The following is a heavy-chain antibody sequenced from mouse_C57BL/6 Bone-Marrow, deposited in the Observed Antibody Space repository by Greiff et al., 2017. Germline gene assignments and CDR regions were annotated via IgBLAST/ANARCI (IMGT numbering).Heavy chain of an antibody. Sequence: VQLQQSGAELAKPGASVKLSCKASGYTFTSYWMHWVKQRPGQGLEWIGYINPSSGYTKYNQKFKDKATLTADKSSSTAYMQLSSLTYEDSAVYYCAIPLLLLRYRAWFAYWGQGTLGTVSA. CDR1: GYTFTSYW. CDR3: AIPLLLLRYRAWFAY. D-gene: IGHD1-1*01. J-gene: IGHJ3*01. CDR2: INPSSGYT. V-gene: IGHV1-7*01.